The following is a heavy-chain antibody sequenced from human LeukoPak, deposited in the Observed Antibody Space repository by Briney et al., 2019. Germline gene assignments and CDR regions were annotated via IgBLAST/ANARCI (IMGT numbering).Heavy chain of an antibody. Sequence: GSSVKVSCKASGGTFSSYAISWVRQAPGQGLEWMGGIIPIFGTANYAQKFQGRVTITADESTSTAYMELSSLRSEDTAVYYCASATLGSSYTYYGMDVWGQGTTVTVSS. D-gene: IGHD2-15*01. V-gene: IGHV1-69*01. J-gene: IGHJ6*02. CDR2: IIPIFGTA. CDR3: ASATLGSSYTYYGMDV. CDR1: GGTFSSYA.